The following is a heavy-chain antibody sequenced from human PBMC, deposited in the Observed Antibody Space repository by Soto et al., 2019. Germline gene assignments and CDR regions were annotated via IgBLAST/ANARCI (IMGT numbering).Heavy chain of an antibody. CDR2: SRYSGST. Sequence: SQDRRLTCSVSGGILRRGANYVSRIRHHTGKGLEWIGYSRYSGSTFYNPSLQSRVIISVDTSKNQFSLKLTSVTAADTALYYCFFLELCGDHGDLHSFPTRRSLDL. V-gene: IGHV4-31*07. D-gene: IGHD3-16*01. CDR3: FFLELCGDHGDLHSFPTRRSLDL. CDR1: GGILRRGANY. J-gene: IGHJ2*01.